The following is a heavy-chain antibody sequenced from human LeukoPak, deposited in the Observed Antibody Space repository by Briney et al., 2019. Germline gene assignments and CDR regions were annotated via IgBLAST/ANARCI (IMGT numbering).Heavy chain of an antibody. CDR1: GFTFSNYW. CDR3: ATAGRRGIFGVVIDGFEI. Sequence: PGGSLRLSCAASGFTFSNYWMHWVRQAPGKGLVWVSRINTDGSATTYADSVKGRFTISRDNAKNTLYLQMNSLRAEDTAVYYCATAGRRGIFGVVIDGFEIWGQGTMVSVSS. V-gene: IGHV3-74*01. J-gene: IGHJ3*02. CDR2: INTDGSAT. D-gene: IGHD3-3*01.